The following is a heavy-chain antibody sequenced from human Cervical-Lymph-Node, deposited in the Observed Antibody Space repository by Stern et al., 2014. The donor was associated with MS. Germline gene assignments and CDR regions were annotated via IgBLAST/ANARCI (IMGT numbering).Heavy chain of an antibody. V-gene: IGHV3-20*01. D-gene: IGHD6-19*01. J-gene: IGHJ6*02. CDR2: INWNGGST. Sequence: EVQLVESGGGVVRPGGSLRLSCVASGFTFEDYGMTWVRQVPGKGLEWVSGINWNGGSTNYLDSVRGRFTISRDNAKHSLFLQMSSLRAEDTALYHCARYTVSSKGRYSSGWLSGMDVWGQGTTVIVSS. CDR3: ARYTVSSKGRYSSGWLSGMDV. CDR1: GFTFEDYG.